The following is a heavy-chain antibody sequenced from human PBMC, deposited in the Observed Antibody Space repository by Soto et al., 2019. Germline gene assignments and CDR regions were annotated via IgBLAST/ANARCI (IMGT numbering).Heavy chain of an antibody. V-gene: IGHV3-33*01. CDR3: ARGYRSLGAFDI. J-gene: IGHJ3*02. Sequence: GGSLRLSCAASGFTFSSYGMHWVRQAPGKGLEWVALIWYDGSDKNYADSVKGRFTISRDNSKHTLYLEMNSLRVEDTAVYYCARGYRSLGAFDIWGQGTMVTVSS. CDR1: GFTFSSYG. CDR2: IWYDGSDK. D-gene: IGHD2-2*01.